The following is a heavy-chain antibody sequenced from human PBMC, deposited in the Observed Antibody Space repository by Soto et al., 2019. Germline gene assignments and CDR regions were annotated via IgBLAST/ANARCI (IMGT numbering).Heavy chain of an antibody. CDR2: IYYSGST. D-gene: IGHD4-17*01. CDR3: ASPHDYGDDDHYFDY. Sequence: SETLSLTCTVSGGSISSSSYYWGWIRQPPGKGLEWIGSIYYSGSTYYNPSLKSRVTISVDTSKNQFSLKLSSVTAADTAVYYCASPHDYGDDDHYFDYWGQGTLVTVSS. V-gene: IGHV4-39*01. J-gene: IGHJ4*02. CDR1: GGSISSSSYY.